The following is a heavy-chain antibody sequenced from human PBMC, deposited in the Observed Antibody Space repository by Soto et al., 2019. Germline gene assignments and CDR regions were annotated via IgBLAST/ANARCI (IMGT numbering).Heavy chain of an antibody. CDR2: ISSSSSTI. CDR1: GFTFSSYS. J-gene: IGHJ6*02. V-gene: IGHV3-48*02. CDR3: AIYSPYSSSWFKGYGMDV. D-gene: IGHD6-13*01. Sequence: HPGGSLRLSCAASGFTFSSYSMNWVRQAPGKGLEWVSYISSSSSTIYYADSVKGRFTISRDNAKNSLYLQMNSLRDEDTAVYYCAIYSPYSSSWFKGYGMDVWGQGTTVTVSS.